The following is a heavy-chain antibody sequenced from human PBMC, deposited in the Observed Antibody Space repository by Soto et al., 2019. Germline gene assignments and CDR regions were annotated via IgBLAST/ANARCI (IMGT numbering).Heavy chain of an antibody. J-gene: IGHJ5*02. D-gene: IGHD3-10*01. CDR1: GFTFTDYY. Sequence: QVRLVESGGGLVKPGGSLRLSCEASGFTFTDYYMSWFRQAPGKGLEWVSQISSTGATIYYADSVKGRFTISRDNAENSLYLQMTSLRGEDTAMYYCALRFMVRGAFDPWGQGTRVTVSS. V-gene: IGHV3-11*01. CDR2: ISSTGATI. CDR3: ALRFMVRGAFDP.